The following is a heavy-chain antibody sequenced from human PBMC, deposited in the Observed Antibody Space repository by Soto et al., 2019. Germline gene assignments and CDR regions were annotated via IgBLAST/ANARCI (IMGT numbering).Heavy chain of an antibody. V-gene: IGHV4-31*03. CDR3: ARDLAGSSGSPDYYYGMDV. CDR2: IYYSGST. CDR1: GGTISSGGYY. Sequence: SETLSLTCPVSGGTISSGGYYWSWIRQHPGKGLEWIGYIYYSGSTYYNPSLKSRVTISVDTSKNQFSLKLSSVTAADTAVYYCARDLAGSSGSPDYYYGMDVWGQGTTVTVSS. D-gene: IGHD6-25*01. J-gene: IGHJ6*02.